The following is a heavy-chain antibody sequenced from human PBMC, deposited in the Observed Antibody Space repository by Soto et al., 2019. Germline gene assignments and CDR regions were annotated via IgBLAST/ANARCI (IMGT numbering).Heavy chain of an antibody. J-gene: IGHJ3*02. CDR2: INPNSGGT. CDR3: AREVVVTAIGSAFDI. V-gene: IGHV1-2*04. Sequence: QGLEWMGWINPNSGGTNYAQKFQGWVTMTRDTSISTAYMELSRLRSDDTAVYYCAREVVVTAIGSAFDIWGQGTMVTVSS. D-gene: IGHD2-21*02.